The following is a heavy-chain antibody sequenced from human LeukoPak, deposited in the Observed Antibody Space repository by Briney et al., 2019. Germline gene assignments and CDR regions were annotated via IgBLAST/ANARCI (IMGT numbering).Heavy chain of an antibody. CDR1: GFTFSTCA. CDR3: ARVDDLDAFDI. CDR2: ISGGGRST. Sequence: GGSLRLSCAASGFTFSTCATSWVRQAPGKGLEWVSTISGGGRSTDYADSVKGQFTISRDNSKNTLYLQMNSLRAEDTAVYYCARVDDLDAFDIWGQGTLVTVSS. V-gene: IGHV3-23*01. D-gene: IGHD2-2*03. J-gene: IGHJ3*02.